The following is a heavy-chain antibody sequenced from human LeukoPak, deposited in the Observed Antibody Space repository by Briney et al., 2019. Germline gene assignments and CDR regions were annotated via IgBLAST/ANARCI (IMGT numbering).Heavy chain of an antibody. V-gene: IGHV4-59*01. CDR3: ARVNGYSNSFSYYYFMDV. CDR2: VYYSGST. J-gene: IGHJ6*03. D-gene: IGHD4-11*01. Sequence: KSSETLSLTCTVSDSIIGYYWSWIRQPPGKGLEWIGYVYYSGSTNYDPSLKRRVPISVDTSNNQSSLKLSSVTAADAAVYYCARVNGYSNSFSYYYFMDVWGKGTTVTVSS. CDR1: DSIIGYY.